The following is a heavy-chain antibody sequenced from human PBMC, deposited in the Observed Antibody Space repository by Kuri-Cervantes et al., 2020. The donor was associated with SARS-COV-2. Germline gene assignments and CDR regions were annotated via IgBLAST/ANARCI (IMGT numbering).Heavy chain of an antibody. CDR3: AAAVGFFDY. J-gene: IGHJ4*02. CDR2: IDQSGRT. D-gene: IGHD6-13*01. Sequence: SETLSLTCAVYGGSFSGYYWTWIRQPPGKGLEWIGEIDQSGRTNYNPSLKSRFTITVDTSKHQFPLRLSSLTAADTAIYCCAAAVGFFDYWGQGTLVTVSS. V-gene: IGHV4-34*01. CDR1: GGSFSGYY.